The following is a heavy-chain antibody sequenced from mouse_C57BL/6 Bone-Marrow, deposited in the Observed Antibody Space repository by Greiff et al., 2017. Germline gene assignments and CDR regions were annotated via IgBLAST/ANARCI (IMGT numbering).Heavy chain of an antibody. D-gene: IGHD5-1*01. CDR3: ARSSTFFYYFDY. V-gene: IGHV1-47*01. CDR1: GYTFTTYP. Sequence: VQLQQSGAELVKPGASVQMSCKASGYTFTTYPIEWMKQNHGQSLEWIGNFHPYNDDTNYNEKFKGKATLTVEKSSNTVYLELSRLTSDDSAVYYCARSSTFFYYFDYWGKGTTLTVSS. CDR2: FHPYNDDT. J-gene: IGHJ2*01.